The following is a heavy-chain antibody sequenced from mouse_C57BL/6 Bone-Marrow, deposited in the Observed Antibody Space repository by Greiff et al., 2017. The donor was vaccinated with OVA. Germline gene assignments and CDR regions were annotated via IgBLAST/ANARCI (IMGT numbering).Heavy chain of an antibody. CDR3: ARGSNYPHYFDY. Sequence: QVQLQQPGAELVKPGASVKMSCKASGYTFTSYWITWVKRRPGQGLEWIGDIYPGSGSTNYNEKFKSKATLTVDTSSSTAYMQLSSLTSEDSAVYYCARGSNYPHYFDYWGQGTTLTVSS. D-gene: IGHD2-5*01. CDR1: GYTFTSYW. CDR2: IYPGSGST. J-gene: IGHJ2*01. V-gene: IGHV1-55*01.